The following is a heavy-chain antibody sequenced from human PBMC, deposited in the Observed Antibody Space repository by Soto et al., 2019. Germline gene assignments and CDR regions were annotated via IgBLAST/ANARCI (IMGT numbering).Heavy chain of an antibody. CDR1: GFTFSSYG. V-gene: IGHV3-7*01. J-gene: IGHJ4*02. CDR3: ARNRWYSMYYFDY. Sequence: GGSLRLSCAASGFTFSSYGMHWVRQAPGKGLEWVANINQDGSEKQYEDAVKGRFTISRDNAKNSLYLQMNSLRAEDTAVYCCARNRWYSMYYFDYWGQGTLVTVSS. CDR2: INQDGSEK. D-gene: IGHD6-13*01.